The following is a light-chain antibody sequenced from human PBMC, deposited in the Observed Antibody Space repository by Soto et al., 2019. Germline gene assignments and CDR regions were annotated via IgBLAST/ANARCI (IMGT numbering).Light chain of an antibody. CDR1: QGINNY. V-gene: IGKV1-16*02. J-gene: IGKJ4*01. CDR2: AAS. Sequence: DIQMTQSPSSLSASVGERVTITCRASQGINNYLAWIQQKPGKAPKSLIYAASTLQSGVPSKFSGSGSRTDFTLTISSLQSDDAATYYGEQYKSDPFTFGGGTRVEIK. CDR3: EQYKSDPFT.